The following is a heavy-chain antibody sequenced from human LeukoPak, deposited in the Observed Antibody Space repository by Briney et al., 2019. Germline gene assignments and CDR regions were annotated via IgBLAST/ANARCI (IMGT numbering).Heavy chain of an antibody. Sequence: SETLSLTCTVSGGSISSYYWSWIRQPPGKGLEWIGYIYYSGSTNYNPSLKSRVTISVDTSKNQFSLKLSSVTAADTAVYYCARDSYYYRSGLSYYYYMDVWGKGTTVTISS. D-gene: IGHD3-10*01. J-gene: IGHJ6*03. CDR1: GGSISSYY. CDR3: ARDSYYYRSGLSYYYYMDV. V-gene: IGHV4-59*01. CDR2: IYYSGST.